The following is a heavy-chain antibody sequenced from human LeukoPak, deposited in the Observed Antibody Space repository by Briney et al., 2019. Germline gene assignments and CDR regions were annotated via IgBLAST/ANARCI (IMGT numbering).Heavy chain of an antibody. CDR3: ARGAFYSSSWYAFYYYYGMDV. CDR1: GYTFTSYD. D-gene: IGHD6-13*01. Sequence: ASVKVSCKASGYTFTSYDINWVRQATGQGLEWMGWMNPNSGNTGYAQKFQGRVTMTRNTSISTAYMELSSLRSEDTAAYYCARGAFYSSSWYAFYYYYGMDVWGQGITVTVSS. CDR2: MNPNSGNT. V-gene: IGHV1-8*01. J-gene: IGHJ6*02.